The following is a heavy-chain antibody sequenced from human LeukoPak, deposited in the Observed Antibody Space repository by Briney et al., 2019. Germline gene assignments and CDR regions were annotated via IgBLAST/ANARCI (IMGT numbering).Heavy chain of an antibody. V-gene: IGHV1-2*02. CDR1: GYTFTTYD. D-gene: IGHD2-8*01. CDR3: ARGLIDY. Sequence: ASVKVSCKASGYTFTTYDINWVRQATGQGLEWMGWINPNSGGTNYAQKFQGRVTMTRDTSISTAYMELSRLRSDDTAVYYCARGLIDYWGQGTPVTVSS. J-gene: IGHJ4*02. CDR2: INPNSGGT.